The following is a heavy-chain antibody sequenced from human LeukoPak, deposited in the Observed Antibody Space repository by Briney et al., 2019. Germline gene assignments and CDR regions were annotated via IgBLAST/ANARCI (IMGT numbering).Heavy chain of an antibody. CDR1: GYTFTNYY. CDR2: IDPSGAST. V-gene: IGHV1-46*01. CDR3: ARAQSGSYLGNWFDP. D-gene: IGHD1-26*01. Sequence: ASVKVSCKASGYTFTNYYIHWVRQAPGQGLEWMGLIDPSGASTGYAQNFQGRVTMTRDTSTSTVYMELSSLRSEDTAVYYCARAQSGSYLGNWFDPWGQGTLVTVSS. J-gene: IGHJ5*02.